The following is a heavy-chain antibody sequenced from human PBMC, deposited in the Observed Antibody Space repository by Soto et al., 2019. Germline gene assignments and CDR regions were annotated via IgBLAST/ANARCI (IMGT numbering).Heavy chain of an antibody. CDR3: ARVRKGSSMDV. D-gene: IGHD6-6*01. J-gene: IGHJ6*02. V-gene: IGHV4-30-2*01. Sequence: SETLSLTCAVSGVSIRSGVYSWCWIRQPPGKGLEWIGYIYHSGSTYYNPSLKSRVTISVDRSKNQFSLKLSSVTAADTAVYYCARVRKGSSMDVWGQGATVTVSS. CDR1: GVSIRSGVYS. CDR2: IYHSGST.